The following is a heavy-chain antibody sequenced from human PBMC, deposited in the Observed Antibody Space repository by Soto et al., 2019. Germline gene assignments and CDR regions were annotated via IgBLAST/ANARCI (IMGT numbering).Heavy chain of an antibody. D-gene: IGHD2-2*01. V-gene: IGHV3-23*01. CDR3: AKDLPAASYYYYGMDV. J-gene: IGHJ6*02. CDR2: ISGSGGST. CDR1: GFTFSSYA. Sequence: PGGSLRLSCAASGFTFSSYAMSWVRQAPGKGLEWVSAISGSGGSTYYADSVKGRFTISRDNSKNTLYLQMNSLRAEDTAVYYCAKDLPAASYYYYGMDVWGQGTTVTVSS.